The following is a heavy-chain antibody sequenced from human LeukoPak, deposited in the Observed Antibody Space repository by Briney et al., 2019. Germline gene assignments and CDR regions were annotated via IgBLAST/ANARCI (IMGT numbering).Heavy chain of an antibody. J-gene: IGHJ4*02. Sequence: GGSLRLSCAASGFTFSDYYMSWIRQAPGKGLEWVSYISSSGSTIYYADSVKGRFTISRDNAKNSLYLQMNSLRAEDTAVYYCARDSPTGYSSGWAPPDYWGQGTLVTVSS. CDR2: ISSSGSTI. CDR1: GFTFSDYY. CDR3: ARDSPTGYSSGWAPPDY. V-gene: IGHV3-11*04. D-gene: IGHD6-19*01.